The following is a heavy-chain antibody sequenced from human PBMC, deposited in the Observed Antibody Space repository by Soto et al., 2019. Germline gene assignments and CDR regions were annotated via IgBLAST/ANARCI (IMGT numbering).Heavy chain of an antibody. Sequence: EVQLVESGGGLVQTGRSLTLSCAASGFTFNEHAEAMHWLRQAPGKGLEWVSGIFWNSGGTGYADSVKGRFTISRDNAKNSLYLHMNSLRNEDTALYYCIRETSLGGLDYWGQGTLVTVSS. J-gene: IGHJ4*02. V-gene: IGHV3-9*01. D-gene: IGHD2-15*01. CDR2: IFWNSGGT. CDR1: GFTFNEHA. CDR3: IRETSLGGLDY.